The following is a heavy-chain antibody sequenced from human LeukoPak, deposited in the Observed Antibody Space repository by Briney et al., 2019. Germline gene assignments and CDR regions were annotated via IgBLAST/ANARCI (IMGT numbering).Heavy chain of an antibody. CDR2: INGDGSST. CDR1: GFTFSSYW. D-gene: IGHD2-2*01. V-gene: IGHV3-74*01. Sequence: GGSLRLSCAASGFTFSSYWMHWVRQAPGKGLVWVSRINGDGSSTTYADSVKGRFTISRDNSKNTLFLQMNSLRAEDTAVYYCAKDIVVVPTSDAFDIWGQGTMVTVSS. J-gene: IGHJ3*02. CDR3: AKDIVVVPTSDAFDI.